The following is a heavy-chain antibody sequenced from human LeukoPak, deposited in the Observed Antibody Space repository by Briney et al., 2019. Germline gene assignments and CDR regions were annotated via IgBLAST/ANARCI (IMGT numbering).Heavy chain of an antibody. Sequence: GGSLRLSCAASGLTFSSYWMHWVRQAPGKGLVWVSRINSDGNSISYADSVKGRFTISRDNAKNTLYLQMNSLRAEDTAVYYCARLGGSGRPFDIWGQGTMVTVS. CDR3: ARLGGSGRPFDI. D-gene: IGHD3-10*01. CDR2: INSDGNSI. J-gene: IGHJ3*02. CDR1: GLTFSSYW. V-gene: IGHV3-74*01.